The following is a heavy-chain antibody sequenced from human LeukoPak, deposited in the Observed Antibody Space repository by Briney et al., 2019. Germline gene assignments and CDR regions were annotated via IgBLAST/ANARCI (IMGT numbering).Heavy chain of an antibody. CDR3: ASGMTSGTYYGWL. D-gene: IGHD1-26*01. Sequence: PGGSLRLSCAASVFTFSSNYMSGVRQPPGKGLEGGSVIYIGGGKYYADSVKGRVTIYRDNYKNTLDLQMNSLRAEDRAVYYCASGMTSGTYYGWLWGQGTLVTVSS. V-gene: IGHV3-53*01. CDR1: VFTFSSNY. J-gene: IGHJ4*02. CDR2: IYIGGGK.